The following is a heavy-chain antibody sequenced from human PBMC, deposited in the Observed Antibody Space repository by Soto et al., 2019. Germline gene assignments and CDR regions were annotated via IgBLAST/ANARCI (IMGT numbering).Heavy chain of an antibody. J-gene: IGHJ6*02. CDR3: ARDFFDYGGNSDYYYGMDV. V-gene: IGHV3-33*01. CDR2: IWYDGSNK. Sequence: PGGSLRLSCAASGFTFSSYGMHWVRQAPGKGLEWVAVIWYDGSNKYYADSVKGRFTISRDNSKNTLYLQMNSLRAEDTAVYYCARDFFDYGGNSDYYYGMDVWGQGTTVTAP. CDR1: GFTFSSYG. D-gene: IGHD4-17*01.